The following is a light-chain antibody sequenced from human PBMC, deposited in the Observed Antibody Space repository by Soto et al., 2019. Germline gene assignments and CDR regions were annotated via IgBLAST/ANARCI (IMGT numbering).Light chain of an antibody. V-gene: IGKV1-5*01. CDR3: QQYNSYPKT. Sequence: DIQLTQSPSTLSASVGDRVTITCRASQSISSWLAGYQQKPGKAPKLLIYDASTLESGVPSRFSASGAGTQFTLTISSLQPDDSATYYCQQYNSYPKTFGQGTKVDIK. CDR2: DAS. J-gene: IGKJ1*01. CDR1: QSISSW.